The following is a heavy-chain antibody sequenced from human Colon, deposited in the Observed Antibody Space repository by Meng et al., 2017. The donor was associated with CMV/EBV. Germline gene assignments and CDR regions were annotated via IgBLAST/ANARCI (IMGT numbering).Heavy chain of an antibody. CDR1: GFTFSSYW. V-gene: IGHV3-74*01. CDR3: ARGGRFSSDGLDY. Sequence: ASGFTFSSYWMHWVRQAPGKGLVWVSRINSDGSSTSYADSVKGRFTISRVNSENTVYLQMNSLRPEDTAVYYCARGGRFSSDGLDYWGQGILVTVSS. CDR2: INSDGSST. J-gene: IGHJ4*02. D-gene: IGHD6-19*01.